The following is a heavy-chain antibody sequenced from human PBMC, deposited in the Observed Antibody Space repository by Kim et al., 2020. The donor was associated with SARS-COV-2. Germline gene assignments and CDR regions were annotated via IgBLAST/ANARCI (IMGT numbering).Heavy chain of an antibody. CDR1: GGSISSGGYY. CDR2: IYYSGST. CDR3: ARYSAAAAGM. D-gene: IGHD6-13*01. V-gene: IGHV4-31*03. J-gene: IGHJ4*02. Sequence: SETLSLTCTVSGGSISSGGYYWSWIRQHPGKGLEWIGYIYYSGSTYYNPSLKSRVTISVDTSKNQFSLKLSSVTAADTAVYYCARYSAAAAGMWGQGTLVTVSS.